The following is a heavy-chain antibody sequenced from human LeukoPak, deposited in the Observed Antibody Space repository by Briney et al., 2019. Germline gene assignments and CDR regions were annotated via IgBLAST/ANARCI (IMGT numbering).Heavy chain of an antibody. D-gene: IGHD3-10*01. CDR2: ISGSGGST. CDR3: AKTAMVRGVQVRWFDP. Sequence: GGSLRLSCAASGFTFSSYAMSWVRQAPGKGLEWVSAISGSGGSTYYADSVKGRFTISRDNSKNTLYLQMNSLRAEDTAVYYCAKTAMVRGVQVRWFDPWGQGTLVTVSS. CDR1: GFTFSSYA. V-gene: IGHV3-23*01. J-gene: IGHJ5*02.